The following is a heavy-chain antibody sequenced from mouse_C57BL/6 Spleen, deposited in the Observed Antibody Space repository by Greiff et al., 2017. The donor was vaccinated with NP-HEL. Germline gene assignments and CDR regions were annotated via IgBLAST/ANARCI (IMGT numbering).Heavy chain of an antibody. V-gene: IGHV5-6*01. CDR3: ARQPFHYYGSSPFAY. Sequence: EVKLMESGGDLVKPGGSLKLSCAASGFTFSSYGMSWVRQTPDKRLEWVATISSGGSYTYYPDSVKGRFIIARYNAKNTLYLQMISLKSEDTAMYYCARQPFHYYGSSPFAYWGQGTLVTVSA. D-gene: IGHD1-1*01. J-gene: IGHJ3*01. CDR2: ISSGGSYT. CDR1: GFTFSSYG.